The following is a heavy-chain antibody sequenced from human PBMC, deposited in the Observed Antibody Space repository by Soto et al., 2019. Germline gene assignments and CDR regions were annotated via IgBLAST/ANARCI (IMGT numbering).Heavy chain of an antibody. Sequence: QVQLVESGGGVVQPGRSLRLSCAASGFTFSSYAMHWVRQAPGKGLEWVAVISYDGSNKYYADSVKGRFTISRDNSKNTLYLQMHSLRAEDKAVYYCARDYYDMEGAFDIWGQGTMVTVSS. CDR1: GFTFSSYA. CDR3: ARDYYDMEGAFDI. CDR2: ISYDGSNK. J-gene: IGHJ3*02. D-gene: IGHD3-22*01. V-gene: IGHV3-30-3*01.